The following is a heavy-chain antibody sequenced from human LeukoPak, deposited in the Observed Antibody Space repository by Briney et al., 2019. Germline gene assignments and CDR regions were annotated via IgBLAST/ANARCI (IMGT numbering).Heavy chain of an antibody. V-gene: IGHV3-21*01. CDR1: GFIFSSYS. CDR2: ISSSSSYI. J-gene: IGHJ4*02. CDR3: ATLWFGELGKKEPFDY. Sequence: GGSLRLSCAASGFIFSSYSMNWVRQAPGKGLEWVSSISSSSSYIYYADSVKGRFTISRDNAKNSLYLQMSSLRAEDTAVYYCATLWFGELGKKEPFDYWGQGTLVTVSS. D-gene: IGHD3-10*01.